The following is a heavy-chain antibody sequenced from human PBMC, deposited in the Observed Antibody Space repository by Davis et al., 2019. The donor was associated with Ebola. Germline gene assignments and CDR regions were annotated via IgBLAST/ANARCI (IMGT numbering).Heavy chain of an antibody. CDR3: ARAIYYYDSSGYSDY. Sequence: SETLSLTCTVSGDSISSRSYYWGWIRQPPGKGLEWIGSIYYSGSTYYNPSLKSRVTISVDTSKNQFSLKLSSVTAADTAVYYCARAIYYYDSSGYSDYWGQGTLVTVSS. J-gene: IGHJ4*02. CDR2: IYYSGST. CDR1: GDSISSRSYY. D-gene: IGHD3-22*01. V-gene: IGHV4-39*01.